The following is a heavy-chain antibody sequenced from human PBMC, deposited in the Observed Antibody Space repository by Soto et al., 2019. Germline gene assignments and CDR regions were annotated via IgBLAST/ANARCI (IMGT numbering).Heavy chain of an antibody. D-gene: IGHD6-19*01. CDR1: GFTFSSYA. CDR3: AQGICGGSSGCPPRFNDAFDI. V-gene: IGHV3-23*01. J-gene: IGHJ3*02. CDR2: ISGSGGST. Sequence: EVQLLESGGGLVQPGGSLRLSCAASGFTFSSYAMSWVRQAPGKGLEWVSAISGSGGSTYDAESVKGRFTISRDNSKNTLYLQMDSLRAEDTAVYYCAQGICGGSSGCPPRFNDAFDIWGQGTMVTVSS.